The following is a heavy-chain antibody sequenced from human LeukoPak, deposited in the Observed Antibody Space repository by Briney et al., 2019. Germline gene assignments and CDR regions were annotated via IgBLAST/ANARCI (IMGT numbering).Heavy chain of an antibody. CDR3: ARGSGDSSGYFGLGAFDI. D-gene: IGHD3-22*01. Sequence: SETLSLTCTVSGSSMSSDYYWGWIRQPPGKGLEWIGSISNSGSAYYNPSLKSRVVISVDPSKKQFSLKVTSVTAADTAVYYCARGSGDSSGYFGLGAFDIWGRGTMVTVSS. J-gene: IGHJ3*02. V-gene: IGHV4-38-2*02. CDR1: GSSMSSDYY. CDR2: ISNSGSA.